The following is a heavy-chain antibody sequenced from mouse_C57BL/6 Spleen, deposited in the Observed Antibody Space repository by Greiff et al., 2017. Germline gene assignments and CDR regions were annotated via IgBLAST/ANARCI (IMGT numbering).Heavy chain of an antibody. Sequence: DVQLQESGGGLVQPGESLKLSCESNAYEFPSHDMSWVRQTPEKRLELVAAINSDGGSTYYPDTMERRFIISRDNTKKTLYLQMSSLRSEDTALYYCARHYYGSSRYYFDYWGQGTTLTVSS. CDR1: AYEFPSHD. J-gene: IGHJ2*01. D-gene: IGHD1-1*01. CDR3: ARHYYGSSRYYFDY. CDR2: INSDGGST. V-gene: IGHV5-2*01.